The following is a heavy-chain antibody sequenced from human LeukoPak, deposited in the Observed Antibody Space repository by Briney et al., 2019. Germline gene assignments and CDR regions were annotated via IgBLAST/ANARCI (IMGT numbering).Heavy chain of an antibody. V-gene: IGHV3-30*04. J-gene: IGHJ4*02. D-gene: IGHD6-19*01. CDR3: ARAPGGGHGSGDAGRVY. CDR2: ISYDGSNK. CDR1: GFTFSSYA. Sequence: PGGSLRLSCAASGFTFSSYAMHWVRQAPGKGLEWVAVISYDGSNKYYADSVKGRFTISRDNSKSTLYLQMNSLRAEDTAVYYCARAPGGGHGSGDAGRVYWGQGTLVTVSS.